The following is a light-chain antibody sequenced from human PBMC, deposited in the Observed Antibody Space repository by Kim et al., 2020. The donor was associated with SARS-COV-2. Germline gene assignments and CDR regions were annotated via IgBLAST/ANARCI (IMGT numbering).Light chain of an antibody. CDR1: RRVGYK. Sequence: AVLYGSAGERVTLSCRASRRVGYKVAWYQQRSGQAPRLLSYGASTRATGIPARFSGSGSGTDFTLTSSNLQSEDFAVYYCQHDAFGGGTKVDIK. V-gene: IGKV3-15*01. J-gene: IGKJ4*01. CDR2: GAS. CDR3: QHDA.